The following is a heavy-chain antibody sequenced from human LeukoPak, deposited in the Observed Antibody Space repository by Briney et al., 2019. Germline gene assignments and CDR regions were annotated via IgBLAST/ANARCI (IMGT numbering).Heavy chain of an antibody. CDR2: ISYDGSYK. CDR3: AKVGDYGDYALDY. D-gene: IGHD4-17*01. V-gene: IGHV3-30*18. Sequence: GGSLRLSCAASGFTFSSYGMHWVRQAPGKGLEWVAVISYDGSYKYYADSVKGRFTISRDNSKNTLYLQVNSLRAEDTAVYYCAKVGDYGDYALDYWGQGTLVTVSS. J-gene: IGHJ4*02. CDR1: GFTFSSYG.